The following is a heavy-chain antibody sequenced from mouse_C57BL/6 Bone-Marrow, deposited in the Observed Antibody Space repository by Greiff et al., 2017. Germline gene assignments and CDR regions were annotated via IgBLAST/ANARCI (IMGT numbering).Heavy chain of an antibody. CDR1: GFNIKDDY. Sequence: VQLQQSGAELVRPGASVKLSCTASGFNIKDDYMHWVKQRPEQGLEWIGWIDPDNGDTEYASKFQGKATITADPSSNTAYLQLSSLTSEDTAVYYCTFNYVDYWGQGTTLTVSS. J-gene: IGHJ2*01. V-gene: IGHV14-4*01. CDR3: TFNYVDY. CDR2: IDPDNGDT.